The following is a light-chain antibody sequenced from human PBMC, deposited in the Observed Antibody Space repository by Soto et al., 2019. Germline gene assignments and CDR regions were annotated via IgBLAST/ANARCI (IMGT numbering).Light chain of an antibody. CDR2: ENN. CDR3: ATWDGSLSVGV. J-gene: IGLJ1*01. CDR1: SSNLGINF. Sequence: QSVLTQPPSVSASAEQKVTISCSGGSSNLGINFVSWYQQFPGGVPKLLIYENNKRPSGIPGRFSGAKSGTSATLDITGLQAGDEADYYCATWDGSLSVGVFGGGTKVTVL. V-gene: IGLV1-51*02.